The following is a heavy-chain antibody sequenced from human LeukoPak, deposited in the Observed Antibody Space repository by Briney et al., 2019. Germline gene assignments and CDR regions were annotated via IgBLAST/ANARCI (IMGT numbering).Heavy chain of an antibody. Sequence: VRSVRLSCAASGCTFSSYAMHWVRQAPGKGLEWVAGISYDGSNKYYADSVKGRFTISRDNSKNTLYLQMNSLRAEDTAVYYCARDPSPEVVVISWFDPWGQGTLVTVSS. V-gene: IGHV3-30-3*01. J-gene: IGHJ5*02. D-gene: IGHD3-22*01. CDR3: ARDPSPEVVVISWFDP. CDR1: GCTFSSYA. CDR2: ISYDGSNK.